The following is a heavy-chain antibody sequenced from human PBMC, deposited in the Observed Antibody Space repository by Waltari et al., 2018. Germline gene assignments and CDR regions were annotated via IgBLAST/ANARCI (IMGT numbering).Heavy chain of an antibody. V-gene: IGHV1-2*06. D-gene: IGHD3-16*01. CDR3: ARVATLWGNWFDP. Sequence: QVQLVQSGAEVKKPGASVKVSCKASGYTFTGYYMHWVRQAPGQGLEWMGRINPNRGGTNDAQKFQGRVTMTRDTSISTAYMELSRLRSDDTAVYDCARVATLWGNWFDPWGQGTLVTVSS. J-gene: IGHJ5*02. CDR2: INPNRGGT. CDR1: GYTFTGYY.